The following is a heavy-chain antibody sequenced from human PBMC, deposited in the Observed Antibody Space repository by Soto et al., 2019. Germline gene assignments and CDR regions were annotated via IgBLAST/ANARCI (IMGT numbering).Heavy chain of an antibody. CDR1: SGSISSSNW. J-gene: IGHJ6*03. CDR2: IYHSGST. V-gene: IGHV4-4*02. D-gene: IGHD3-10*01. Sequence: SETLSLTCAVSSGSISSSNWWSWVRQPPGKGLEWIGEIYHSGSTNYNPSLKSRVTISVDKSKNQFSLKLSSVTAADTAVYYCARVGRGGVYYYYYYMDVWGKGTTVTVSS. CDR3: ARVGRGGVYYYYYYMDV.